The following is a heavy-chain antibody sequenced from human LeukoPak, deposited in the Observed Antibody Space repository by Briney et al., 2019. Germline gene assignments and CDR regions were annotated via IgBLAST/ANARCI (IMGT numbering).Heavy chain of an antibody. V-gene: IGHV4-31*03. D-gene: IGHD1-26*01. Sequence: SQTLSLTCTVSGSSISSGGYYWSWIRQHPGKGLEWIGYIYYSGSTYYNPSLKSRVTISVDTSKNQFSLKLSSVTAADTAVYYCARSSGSANADWGQGTLVTVSS. CDR3: ARSSGSANAD. J-gene: IGHJ4*02. CDR1: GSSISSGGYY. CDR2: IYYSGST.